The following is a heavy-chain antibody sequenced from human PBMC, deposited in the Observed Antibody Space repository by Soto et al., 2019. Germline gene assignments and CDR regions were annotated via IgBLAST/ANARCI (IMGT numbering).Heavy chain of an antibody. CDR3: ARGLVYYYGSGCDV. D-gene: IGHD3-10*01. CDR1: VFTFSSYW. J-gene: IGHJ6*02. CDR2: IKQDGSEK. V-gene: IGHV3-7*03. Sequence: WWSLRLSCSASVFTFSSYWMSWFRQDPGKGLEWVANIKQDGSEKYYVDSVKGRFTISRDNAKNSLYLQMNSLRAEDTAVYYCARGLVYYYGSGCDVWGQGTTVTVSS.